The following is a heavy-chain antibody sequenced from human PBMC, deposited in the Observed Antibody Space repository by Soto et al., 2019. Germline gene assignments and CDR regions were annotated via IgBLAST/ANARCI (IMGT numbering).Heavy chain of an antibody. J-gene: IGHJ4*02. D-gene: IGHD3-22*01. CDR3: AKDSSKVVVINIDY. CDR1: GFTFSSYA. Sequence: GGSLRLSCAASGFTFSSYAMSWVRQAPGKGLEWVSAISGSGGSTYYADSVKGRFTISRDNSKNTLYLQMNSLRAEDTAVYYCAKDSSKVVVINIDYWGQGTLVTVSS. CDR2: ISGSGGST. V-gene: IGHV3-23*01.